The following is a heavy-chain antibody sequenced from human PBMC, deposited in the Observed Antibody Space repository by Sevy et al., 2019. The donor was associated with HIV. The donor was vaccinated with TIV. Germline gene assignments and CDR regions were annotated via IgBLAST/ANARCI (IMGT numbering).Heavy chain of an antibody. CDR1: GGSISSGGYS. CDR2: IYHSGST. V-gene: IGHV4-30-2*01. CDR3: ARDSLGPHGGFDP. Sequence: SETLSLTCAVPGGSISSGGYSWSWIRQPPGKGLEWIGYIYHSGSTYYNPSLKSRVTISVDRSKNQFSLKLSSVTAADTAVYYCARDSLGPHGGFDPWGQGTLVTVSS. J-gene: IGHJ5*02. D-gene: IGHD3-16*01.